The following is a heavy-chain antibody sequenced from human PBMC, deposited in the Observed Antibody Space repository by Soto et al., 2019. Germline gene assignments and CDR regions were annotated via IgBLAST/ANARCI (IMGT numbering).Heavy chain of an antibody. J-gene: IGHJ4*02. Sequence: SETLSLTCTVSGGSITNGDYYRSWIRQPPGKGLEWIGYIYYSGSTFYNPSLKSRVTISVDTSKNQFSLRLISVTAADTAVYYCARHNYGSGSTYFDYWGQGTLVTVSS. CDR1: GGSITNGDYY. D-gene: IGHD3-10*01. CDR3: ARHNYGSGSTYFDY. CDR2: IYYSGST. V-gene: IGHV4-30-4*01.